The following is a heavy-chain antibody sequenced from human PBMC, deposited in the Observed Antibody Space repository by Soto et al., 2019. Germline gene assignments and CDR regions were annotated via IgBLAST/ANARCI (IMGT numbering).Heavy chain of an antibody. CDR1: GGSISSGGYY. CDR2: IYYSGST. V-gene: IGHV4-31*03. CDR3: ARGKRITMVRGVTGDFDY. J-gene: IGHJ4*02. D-gene: IGHD3-10*01. Sequence: SETLSLTCTFSGGSISSGGYYWSWIRQHPGKGLEWIGYIYYSGSTYYSPSLKSRVTISVDTSKNQFSLKLSSVTAADTAVYYCARGKRITMVRGVTGDFDYWGQGTLVTVSS.